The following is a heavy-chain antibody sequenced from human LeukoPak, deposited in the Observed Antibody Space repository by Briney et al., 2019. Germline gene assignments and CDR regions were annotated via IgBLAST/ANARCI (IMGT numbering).Heavy chain of an antibody. D-gene: IGHD4-23*01. CDR2: ISGTYGYGNT. Sequence: GGSLRLSCAASGFTFSTYWMSWVRQAPGKGLEWVSSISGTYGYGNTYYAESVKGRFTISRDNSKNTLYLQMNSLRVEDTAVYYCVKGTRYGGNSDEGSFDYWGQGTLVTVSS. CDR3: VKGTRYGGNSDEGSFDY. J-gene: IGHJ4*02. CDR1: GFTFSTYW. V-gene: IGHV3-23*01.